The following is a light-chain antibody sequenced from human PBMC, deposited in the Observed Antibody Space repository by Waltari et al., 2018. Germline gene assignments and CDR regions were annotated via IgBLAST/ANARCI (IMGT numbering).Light chain of an antibody. CDR2: DVS. Sequence: QSALTQPASVSGSPGQSITISCAGTSSDVGGYNYVFWYQQHPGKAPRLIIYDVSNRPSGVSNHFSGSKSGNSASLTISGLQAEDEADYYCTSYTTSDSYVFGTGTKVTVL. CDR1: SSDVGGYNY. V-gene: IGLV2-14*03. J-gene: IGLJ1*01. CDR3: TSYTTSDSYV.